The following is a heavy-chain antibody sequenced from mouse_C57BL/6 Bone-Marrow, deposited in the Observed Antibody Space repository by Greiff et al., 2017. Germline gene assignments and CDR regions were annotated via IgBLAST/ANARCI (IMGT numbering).Heavy chain of an antibody. CDR2: INPYNGVT. CDR1: GYSFTGYY. J-gene: IGHJ2*01. V-gene: IGHV1-31*01. CDR3: ARQLRLQAYYFDY. D-gene: IGHD3-2*02. Sequence: EVQLQQSGPELVKPGASVKISCKASGYSFTGYYMHWVKQSHGNILDWIGYINPYNGVTSYNPNFKGKATLTVDKSYSTAYMELRSLKSEDSAVYYCARQLRLQAYYFDYWSQGTTLTVSS.